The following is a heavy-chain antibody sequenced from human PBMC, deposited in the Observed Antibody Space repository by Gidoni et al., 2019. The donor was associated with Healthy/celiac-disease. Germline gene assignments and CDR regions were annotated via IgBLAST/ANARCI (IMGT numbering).Heavy chain of an antibody. D-gene: IGHD2-15*01. CDR2: ISYDGSDK. CDR1: GFPFSSYA. CDR3: ARDDQRVAATRVVTDYYYGMDV. Sequence: QVQLVESGGGVVQPGRSLILSCAASGFPFSSYAMHWVRMAPGKGLEWIAVISYDGSDKYYADSVKGRFTISRDNSKNTLYLQINSLRAEDTAVYYCARDDQRVAATRVVTDYYYGMDVWGQGTTVTVSS. J-gene: IGHJ6*02. V-gene: IGHV3-30-3*01.